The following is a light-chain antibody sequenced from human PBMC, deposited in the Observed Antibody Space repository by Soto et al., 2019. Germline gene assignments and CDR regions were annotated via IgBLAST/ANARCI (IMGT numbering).Light chain of an antibody. V-gene: IGKV3-11*01. CDR2: DAS. J-gene: IGKJ4*01. CDR1: QSVGSY. Sequence: DIVLTQSPPTLSLSPGERATLSCRASQSVGSYLAWYQQKPGQAPRLLIYDASTRATATPARFSGSGSGTDFTLTISSIEPEDFAVYYCQQRSNWPQLTFGGGTRVEIK. CDR3: QQRSNWPQLT.